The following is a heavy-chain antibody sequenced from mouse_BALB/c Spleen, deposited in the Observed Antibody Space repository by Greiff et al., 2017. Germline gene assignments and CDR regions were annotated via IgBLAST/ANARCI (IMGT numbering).Heavy chain of an antibody. CDR2: INPGSGGT. CDR1: GYAFTNYL. J-gene: IGHJ3*01. CDR3: ARSHYYDSWFAY. Sequence: VQLQQSGAELVRPGTSVKVSCKASGYAFTNYLIEWVKQRPGQGLEWIGVINPGSGGTNYNEKFKGKATLTADKSSSTAYMQLNSLTSEDSAVYYCARSHYYDSWFAYWGQGTLVTVSA. V-gene: IGHV1-54*01. D-gene: IGHD1-1*01.